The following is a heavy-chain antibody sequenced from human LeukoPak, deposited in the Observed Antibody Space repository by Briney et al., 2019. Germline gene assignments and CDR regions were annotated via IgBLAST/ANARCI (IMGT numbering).Heavy chain of an antibody. D-gene: IGHD6-13*01. Sequence: GASVKVSCKASGGTFSSYAISWVRQAPGQGLEWMGGIIPIFGTANYAQKFQGRVTITTDESTSTAYMELRSLKSDDTAVYYCARASAAGTLDNWFDPWGQGTLVTVSS. CDR3: ARASAAGTLDNWFDP. CDR2: IIPIFGTA. J-gene: IGHJ5*02. CDR1: GGTFSSYA. V-gene: IGHV1-69*05.